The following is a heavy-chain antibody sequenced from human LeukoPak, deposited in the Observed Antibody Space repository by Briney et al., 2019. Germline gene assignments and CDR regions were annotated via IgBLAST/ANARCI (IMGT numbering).Heavy chain of an antibody. D-gene: IGHD1-14*01. CDR3: AKGVNPGYNPGWSNFDY. CDR1: GFTFTTYG. J-gene: IGHJ4*02. CDR2: TSGSDDSL. V-gene: IGHV3-23*01. Sequence: PGGSLRLSCAASGFTFTTYGMSWVRQAPGKGLEWVSSTSGSDDSLYYIDSVKGRFTISRDNAKNTVHLQMNTLRAEDTAIYYCAKGVNPGYNPGWSNFDYWGQGTLVTVSS.